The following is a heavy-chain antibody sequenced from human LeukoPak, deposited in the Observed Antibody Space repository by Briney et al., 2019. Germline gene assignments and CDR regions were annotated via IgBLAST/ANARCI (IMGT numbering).Heavy chain of an antibody. CDR1: GYTFSSYD. Sequence: ASVKVSCKASGYTFSSYDINWVRQATGRGLEWMGWMNPNSGNTGYAQKFQGRVTITRNTSISTAYMELSSLRSEDTAVYYCARRNYGSPRWFDPWGQGTLVTVSS. V-gene: IGHV1-8*01. CDR3: ARRNYGSPRWFDP. D-gene: IGHD3-10*01. J-gene: IGHJ5*02. CDR2: MNPNSGNT.